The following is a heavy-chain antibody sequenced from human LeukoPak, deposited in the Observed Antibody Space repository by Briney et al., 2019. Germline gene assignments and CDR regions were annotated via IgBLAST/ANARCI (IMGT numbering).Heavy chain of an antibody. CDR1: GYTFTSYD. J-gene: IGHJ4*02. CDR2: MNPNNGNT. CDR3: ARGFLDYDTSDYAFSYY. D-gene: IGHD3-22*01. V-gene: IGHV1-8*01. Sequence: ASVKVSCTASGYTFTSYDITWVRQAPGQGLEWMGWMNPNNGNTGYAQRFQGRVTLTRDTSITTAYMELSSLRSEDTAVYYCARGFLDYDTSDYAFSYYWGQGTLVTVSS.